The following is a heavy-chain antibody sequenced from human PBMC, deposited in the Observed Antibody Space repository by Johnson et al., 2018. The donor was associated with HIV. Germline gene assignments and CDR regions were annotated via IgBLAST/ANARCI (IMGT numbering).Heavy chain of an antibody. V-gene: IGHV3-66*01. CDR3: AKSLFSISWPDDAFDM. Sequence: VQLVESGGDVVQPGGSLRLSCAASGFTFSSYWMSWVRQAPGKGLEWVSVIYSGGSTYYADSVTGRFTISRDNSKNTLYLQMNSLRAEDTAVYYCAKSLFSISWPDDAFDMWGQGTMVTVS. CDR1: GFTFSSYW. D-gene: IGHD2/OR15-2a*01. CDR2: IYSGGST. J-gene: IGHJ3*02.